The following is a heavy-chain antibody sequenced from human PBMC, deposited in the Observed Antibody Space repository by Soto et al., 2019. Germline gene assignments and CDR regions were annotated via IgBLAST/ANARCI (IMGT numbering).Heavy chain of an antibody. CDR3: ARDNWNSN. Sequence: WGSMRLSCAASGFTFSIYWMHWVRQAPGKGLVWVSRINSDGSSTNYADSVRGRFAILRDNAKNTLYLQMNSLRAEDTAVYYCARDNWNSNWGQGTLVTVSS. CDR2: INSDGSST. V-gene: IGHV3-74*01. J-gene: IGHJ4*02. CDR1: GFTFSIYW. D-gene: IGHD1-20*01.